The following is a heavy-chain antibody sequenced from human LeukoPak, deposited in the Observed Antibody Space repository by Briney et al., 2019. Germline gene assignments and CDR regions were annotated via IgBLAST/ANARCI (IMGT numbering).Heavy chain of an antibody. CDR1: GFTFSSYG. CDR3: ARGGVDYYGSGTYYLMYYFDF. Sequence: GGSLRLSCAASGFTFSSYGIHWVRQAPGKGLEWVSDISGSGGDTYYADSVKGRFTISRDDAHNTLYLQMNSLRAEDTAVYYCARGGVDYYGSGTYYLMYYFDFWGQGELVTASS. D-gene: IGHD3-10*01. J-gene: IGHJ4*02. V-gene: IGHV3-23*01. CDR2: ISGSGGDT.